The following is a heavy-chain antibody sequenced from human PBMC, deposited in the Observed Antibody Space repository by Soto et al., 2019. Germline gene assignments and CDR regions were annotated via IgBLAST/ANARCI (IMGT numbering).Heavy chain of an antibody. D-gene: IGHD2-15*01. CDR2: INANNGNT. CDR3: ARRMAGAYCSGGSCSRHANYYYYYGMDV. CDR1: GYTFTSYA. Sequence: ASVKVSCKASGYTFTSYAMHWVRQAPGQGLEWMGWINANNGNTKYSQKFQGRVTITRDTSASTAYMELSSLRSEDTAVYYCARRMAGAYCSGGSCSRHANYYYYYGMDVWGQGTTVTVSS. J-gene: IGHJ6*02. V-gene: IGHV1-3*01.